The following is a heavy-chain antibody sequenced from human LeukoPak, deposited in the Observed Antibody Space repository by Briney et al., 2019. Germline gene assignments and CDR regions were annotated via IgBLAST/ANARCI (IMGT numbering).Heavy chain of an antibody. CDR1: GFTFGDFA. Sequence: GGSLRLSCTASGFTFGDFAMSWFRQAPGKGLEWVGFIRSEAYGGTTEYAASVKGRFTISRDDSKSIAYLQMNSLNTEDTAVYYCTTAKVAAAGTFDYWGQGTLVTVSS. D-gene: IGHD6-13*01. CDR2: IRSEAYGGTT. V-gene: IGHV3-49*03. J-gene: IGHJ4*02. CDR3: TTAKVAAAGTFDY.